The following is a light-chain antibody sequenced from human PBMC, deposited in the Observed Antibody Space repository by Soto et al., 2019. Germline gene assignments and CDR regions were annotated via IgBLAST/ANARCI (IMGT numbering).Light chain of an antibody. CDR2: GNT. J-gene: IGLJ3*02. CDR3: AAWDASLNGRV. Sequence: QSVLTQPPSVSGAPGQRVTISCTGSNSNIGAVYDVHWYQQLPGTAPKLLIYGNTNRPSGVPDRFSGSKSGTSASLAISGLRSEDEADYYCAAWDASLNGRVFGGGTKLTVL. CDR1: NSNIGAVYD. V-gene: IGLV1-40*01.